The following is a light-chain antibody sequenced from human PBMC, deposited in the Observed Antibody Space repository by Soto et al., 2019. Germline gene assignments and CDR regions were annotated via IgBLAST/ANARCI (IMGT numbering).Light chain of an antibody. CDR1: QSVSSSY. CDR3: QQYGSSPRLT. CDR2: GAS. Sequence: EIVLTQSPGTLSLSPGERATLSCRASQSVSSSYLAWYQQKPGQAPRLLIYGASSRATGIPDRFSGSGSGTDFTLTISRLEPEYFAVYYCQQYGSSPRLTFGGWTKVEIK. V-gene: IGKV3-20*01. J-gene: IGKJ4*01.